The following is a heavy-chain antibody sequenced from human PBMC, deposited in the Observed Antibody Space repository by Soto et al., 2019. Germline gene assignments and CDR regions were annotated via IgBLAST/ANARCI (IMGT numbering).Heavy chain of an antibody. D-gene: IGHD3-3*01. CDR3: TTDLPFTIFGVVIIGNEYFQH. CDR2: IKSKTDGGTT. Sequence: GGSLRLSCAASGFTFSNAWMNWVRQAPGKGLEWVGRIKSKTDGGTTDYAAPVKGRFTMSRDDSKNTLYLQMNSLKTEDTAVYYCTTDLPFTIFGVVIIGNEYFQHWGQGTLVTVSS. V-gene: IGHV3-15*07. CDR1: GFTFSNAW. J-gene: IGHJ1*01.